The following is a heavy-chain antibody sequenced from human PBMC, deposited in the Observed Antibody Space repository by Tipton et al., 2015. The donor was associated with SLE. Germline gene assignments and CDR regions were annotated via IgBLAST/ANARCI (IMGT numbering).Heavy chain of an antibody. Sequence: GLVKPSETLSLICAVYGGSFSGYCWSWIRQPPGKGLEWIGEIDHSGSTNYNPSLNSRVTISADTSKNQFSLKVTSVTAADTAVYYCVRHGAYYFDYWGQGTLVTVSS. CDR3: VRHGAYYFDY. D-gene: IGHD3-16*01. J-gene: IGHJ4*02. CDR1: GGSFSGYC. V-gene: IGHV4-34*01. CDR2: IDHSGST.